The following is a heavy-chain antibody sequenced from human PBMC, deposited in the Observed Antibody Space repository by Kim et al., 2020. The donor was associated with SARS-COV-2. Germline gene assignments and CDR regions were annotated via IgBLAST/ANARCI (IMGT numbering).Heavy chain of an antibody. CDR2: MYFSGSS. J-gene: IGHJ4*02. V-gene: IGHV4-39*01. D-gene: IGHD6-19*01. CDR1: GGSINSRSHY. CDR3: VRQGGGIVVAGPDYFDY. Sequence: SETLSLTCTVSGGSINSRSHYWGWIRQPPGKGLEWIGSMYFSGSSYYNPSLKSRVTISVDTSKNQISLKLTSVTAADTAVFYCVRQGGGIVVAGPDYFDYWGQGILVTVSS.